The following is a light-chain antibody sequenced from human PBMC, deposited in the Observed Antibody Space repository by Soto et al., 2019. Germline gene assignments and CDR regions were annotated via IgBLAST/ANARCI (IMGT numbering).Light chain of an antibody. CDR2: AAS. Sequence: DIQMTQSPSSLSASVGDRVTITCLASQTINNYLNWYQQKPGKAPKLLIYAASSLQSGVPSRFSGSGSGTDFTLTISSLQAEDSATYFCQESITAPLTFGGGTKVDIK. V-gene: IGKV1-39*01. J-gene: IGKJ4*01. CDR1: QTINNY. CDR3: QESITAPLT.